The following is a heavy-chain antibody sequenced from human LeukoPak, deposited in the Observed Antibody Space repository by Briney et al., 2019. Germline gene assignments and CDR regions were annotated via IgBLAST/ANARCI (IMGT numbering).Heavy chain of an antibody. CDR1: GYTFTGYY. J-gene: IGHJ4*02. V-gene: IGHV1-2*02. CDR2: INPNSGGT. Sequence: ASVKVSCKASGYTFTGYYMRWVRQAPGQGLEWMGWINPNSGGTNYAQKFQGRVTMTRDTSISTAYMELSRLRSDDTAVYYCARVLGYGDSAEFDYWGQGTLVTVSS. CDR3: ARVLGYGDSAEFDY. D-gene: IGHD4-17*01.